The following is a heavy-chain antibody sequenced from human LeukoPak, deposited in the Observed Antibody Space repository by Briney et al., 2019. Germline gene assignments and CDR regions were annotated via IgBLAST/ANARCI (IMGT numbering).Heavy chain of an antibody. V-gene: IGHV3-23*01. D-gene: IGHD3-22*01. Sequence: GGSLRLSCAASGFTFSSYAMNWVRQAPGKGLEWVSAISGSGGSTYYADSVKGRFTISRDNSKNTLYLQMNSLRAEDTAVYYCAKRYDSSGYSFDYWGQGTPVTVSS. CDR3: AKRYDSSGYSFDY. J-gene: IGHJ4*02. CDR1: GFTFSSYA. CDR2: ISGSGGST.